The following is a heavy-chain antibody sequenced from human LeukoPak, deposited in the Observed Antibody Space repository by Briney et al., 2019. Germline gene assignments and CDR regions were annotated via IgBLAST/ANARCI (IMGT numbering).Heavy chain of an antibody. J-gene: IGHJ6*02. Sequence: GGSLRLSCAASGFIFSSYEMNWVRQAPGKGLEWVSYISSSGSTIHYLNSVNGRFTDPRDNTKNSLYLQMNSLRAEDTAVYYCARDPTYYYGSGTFSHYYGMDVWGQGTTVTVSS. CDR1: GFIFSSYE. V-gene: IGHV3-48*03. CDR3: ARDPTYYYGSGTFSHYYGMDV. CDR2: ISSSGSTI. D-gene: IGHD3-10*01.